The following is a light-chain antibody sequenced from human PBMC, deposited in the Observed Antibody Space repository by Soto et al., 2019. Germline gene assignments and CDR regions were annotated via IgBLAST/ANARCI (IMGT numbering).Light chain of an antibody. CDR1: QSVSSY. V-gene: IGKV3-15*01. Sequence: EIVLTQSPATLSLSPGERATLSCRASQSVSSYLAWYQQKPGQAPRLLIYGASTRATAIPARFSGSGSGTEFTLTISSLQSEDFAVYYCQQYNNWPPLTFGGGTKVDIK. CDR2: GAS. J-gene: IGKJ4*01. CDR3: QQYNNWPPLT.